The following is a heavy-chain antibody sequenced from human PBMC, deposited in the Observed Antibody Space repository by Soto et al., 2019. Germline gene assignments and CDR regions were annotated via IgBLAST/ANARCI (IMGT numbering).Heavy chain of an antibody. V-gene: IGHV3-48*03. J-gene: IGHJ5*02. CDR2: ISSSGSTI. CDR3: ASARRGYSYGYLWFYP. Sequence: PVGSLRLSCAASGFTFSSYEMNWVRQAPGKGLEWVSYISSSGSTIYYADSVKGRFTISRDNAKNSLYLQMNSLRAEDTAVYYCASARRGYSYGYLWFYPWGQGTLVTVSS. CDR1: GFTFSSYE. D-gene: IGHD5-18*01.